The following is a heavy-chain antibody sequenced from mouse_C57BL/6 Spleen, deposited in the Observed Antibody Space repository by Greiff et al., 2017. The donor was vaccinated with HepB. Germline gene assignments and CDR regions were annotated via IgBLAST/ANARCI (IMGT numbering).Heavy chain of an antibody. CDR2: IDPSDSYT. V-gene: IGHV1-69*01. J-gene: IGHJ2*01. CDR1: GYTFTSYW. Sequence: VQLQQPGAELVMPGASVKLSCKASGYTFTSYWMHWVKQRPGQGLEWIGEIDPSDSYTNYNQKFKGKSTFTVDKSSSTAYMQLSSLTSEDSAVYYCARGKILDYWGQGTTLTVSS. CDR3: ARGKILDY.